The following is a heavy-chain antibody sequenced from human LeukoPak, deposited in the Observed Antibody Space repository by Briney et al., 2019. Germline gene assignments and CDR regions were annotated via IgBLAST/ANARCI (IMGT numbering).Heavy chain of an antibody. Sequence: GGSLRLSCAASGFTFSSYAMSWVRQAPGKGLEWASAISGSGGSTYYADSVKGRFTISRDNSKNTLYLQMNSLRAEDTAVYYCAKDPGEQWLVRGATGHWGQGTLVTVSS. D-gene: IGHD6-19*01. CDR2: ISGSGGST. J-gene: IGHJ4*02. CDR3: AKDPGEQWLVRGATGH. CDR1: GFTFSSYA. V-gene: IGHV3-23*01.